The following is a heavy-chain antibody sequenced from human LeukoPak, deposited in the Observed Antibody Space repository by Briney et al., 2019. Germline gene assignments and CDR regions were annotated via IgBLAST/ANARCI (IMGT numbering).Heavy chain of an antibody. D-gene: IGHD6-19*01. Sequence: ASVTVSCTASGGTFSSYAISWVRQAPGQGLEWMGGIIPIFGTANYAQKFQGRVTITADESTSTAYMELSSLRSEDTAVYYCGRGPQQWLRVYYYYGMDVWGQGITVTVSS. CDR2: IIPIFGTA. V-gene: IGHV1-69*13. CDR1: GGTFSSYA. CDR3: GRGPQQWLRVYYYYGMDV. J-gene: IGHJ6*02.